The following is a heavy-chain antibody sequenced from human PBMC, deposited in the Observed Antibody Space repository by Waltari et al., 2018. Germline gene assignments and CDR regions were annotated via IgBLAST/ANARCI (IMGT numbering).Heavy chain of an antibody. CDR1: GFTFSSYS. CDR2: ICGDGSTI. Sequence: EVQLLESGGGLVQPGGSLRLSCAASGFTFSSYSMTWVRQAPGKGVEWGVLICGDGSTIDYADSVRGRFTISGDNAKNSLYLQMNSLRAEDTAVYYCARARGYSYGYEDYWGQGTLVTVSS. D-gene: IGHD5-18*01. J-gene: IGHJ4*02. CDR3: ARARGYSYGYEDY. V-gene: IGHV3-48*01.